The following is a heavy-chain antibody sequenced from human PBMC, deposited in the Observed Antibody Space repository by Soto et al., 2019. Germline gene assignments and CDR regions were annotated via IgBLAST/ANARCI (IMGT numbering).Heavy chain of an antibody. V-gene: IGHV3-30*18. Sequence: PGGSLRLSCAASGFTFSSYGMHWVRQAPGKGLEWVAVISYDGSNKYYADSVKGRFTISRDNSKNTLYLQMNSLRAEDTAVYYCAKLNGYSYDESDYYYYGMDVWGQGTTVTVSS. CDR2: ISYDGSNK. D-gene: IGHD5-18*01. CDR3: AKLNGYSYDESDYYYYGMDV. CDR1: GFTFSSYG. J-gene: IGHJ6*02.